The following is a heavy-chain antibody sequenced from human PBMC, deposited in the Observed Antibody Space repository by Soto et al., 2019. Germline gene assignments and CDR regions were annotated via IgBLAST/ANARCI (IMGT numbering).Heavy chain of an antibody. CDR3: AAYCGGDCYSAPD. D-gene: IGHD2-21*02. CDR1: GGSFSGYY. CDR2: INHSGST. V-gene: IGHV4-34*01. Sequence: LEILSLTCAVYGGSFSGYYWSWIRQPPGKGLEWIGEINHSGSTNYNPSLKSRVTISVDTSKNQFSLKLSSVTAADTAVYYCAAYCGGDCYSAPDWGQGTLVTVSS. J-gene: IGHJ4*02.